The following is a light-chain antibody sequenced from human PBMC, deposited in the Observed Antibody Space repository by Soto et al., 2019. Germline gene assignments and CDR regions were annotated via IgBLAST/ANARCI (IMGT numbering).Light chain of an antibody. CDR2: RAS. CDR3: QQYNTWPIT. Sequence: EVLMTQSPDTLYVSPGERVTLSCRASQIVSDKLAWYQQKPGQGPRLLVYRASTRTIGIPARFSGSESGTEFTLTISSLQSEDFAIYYCQQYNTWPITFGQGTRLEIK. CDR1: QIVSDK. J-gene: IGKJ5*01. V-gene: IGKV3-15*01.